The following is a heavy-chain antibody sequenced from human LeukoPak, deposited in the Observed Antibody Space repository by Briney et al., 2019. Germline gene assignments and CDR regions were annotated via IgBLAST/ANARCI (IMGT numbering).Heavy chain of an antibody. CDR3: ARDWGTLTDGFDI. J-gene: IGHJ3*02. Sequence: PSETLSLTCSVSGGSISTGDYYWSWIRQPPGKALEYIGYIHSSGDTFYTPSLQRRLGISVDTSNNQFSLQLNSVTPEDTAVYYCARDWGTLTDGFDIWGQGTMVIVSS. D-gene: IGHD3-16*01. CDR1: GGSISTGDYY. CDR2: IHSSGDT. V-gene: IGHV4-30-4*01.